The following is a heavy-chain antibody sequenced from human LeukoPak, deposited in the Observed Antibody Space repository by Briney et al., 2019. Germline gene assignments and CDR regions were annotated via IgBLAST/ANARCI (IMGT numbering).Heavy chain of an antibody. CDR2: IYHSGST. Sequence: SGTLSLTCAVSGGSISSSNWWSWVRQPPGKGLEWIGEIYHSGSTNYNPSLKSRVTISVDKSKNQFSLKLSSVTAADTAVYYCARGSGYYGSGSYYRRPRAFDYWGQGTLVTVSS. J-gene: IGHJ4*02. V-gene: IGHV4-4*02. CDR1: GGSISSSNW. D-gene: IGHD3-10*01. CDR3: ARGSGYYGSGSYYRRPRAFDY.